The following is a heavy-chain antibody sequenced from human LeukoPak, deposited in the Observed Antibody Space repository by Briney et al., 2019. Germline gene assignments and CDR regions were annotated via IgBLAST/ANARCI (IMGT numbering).Heavy chain of an antibody. Sequence: GGSLRLSCAASGFTFSSYAMHWVRQAPGKGLEWVAVISYDGSNKYYADSVKGRFTISRDNSKNTLYLQMNSLRAEDTAVYYCASGYSSGRFYFDYWGQGTLVTVSS. V-gene: IGHV3-30-3*01. CDR2: ISYDGSNK. CDR1: GFTFSSYA. J-gene: IGHJ4*02. CDR3: ASGYSSGRFYFDY. D-gene: IGHD6-19*01.